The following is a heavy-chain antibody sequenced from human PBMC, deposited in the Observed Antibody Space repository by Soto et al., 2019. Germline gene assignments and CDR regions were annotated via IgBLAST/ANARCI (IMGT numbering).Heavy chain of an antibody. Sequence: SETLSLTCTVSGDSISRSSFYWGWIRQSPGKGLECIGIVYFTGSTNYNPSLKSRVTMSVDGSRNQFSLQLTSLTAADTAIYYCARQVTGLMGYAYDIWGQGTMVTVSS. D-gene: IGHD2-8*02. V-gene: IGHV4-39*01. CDR2: VYFTGST. CDR3: ARQVTGLMGYAYDI. CDR1: GDSISRSSFY. J-gene: IGHJ3*02.